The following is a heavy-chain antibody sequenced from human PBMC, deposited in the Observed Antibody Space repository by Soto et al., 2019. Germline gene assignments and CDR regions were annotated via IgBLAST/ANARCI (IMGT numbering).Heavy chain of an antibody. CDR3: ARDVAATGPFYD. CDR2: VWYDGSNK. CDR1: GFSFSSCG. Sequence: GGSLRLSCAASGFSFSSCGMHWVRQAPGEGLEWVAVVWYDGSNKFYADSVKGRFTISRDNSKNTVYLQMNSLRAEDTAVYYWARDVAATGPFYDWGKGSLVTVSS. J-gene: IGHJ4*02. V-gene: IGHV3-33*01. D-gene: IGHD2-15*01.